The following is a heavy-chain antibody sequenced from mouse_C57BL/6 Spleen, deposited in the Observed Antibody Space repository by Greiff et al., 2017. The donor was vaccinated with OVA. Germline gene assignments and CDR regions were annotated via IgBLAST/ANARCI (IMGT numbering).Heavy chain of an antibody. J-gene: IGHJ1*03. Sequence: VQLQQSGPELVKPGASVKLSCKASGYTFTSYDINWVKQRPGQGLEWIGWIYPRDGSTKYNEKFKGKATLTVDTSSSTAYMELHSLTSEDSAVYFCAKGQGYYGSSPYWYFDVGGTGTTVTVSS. V-gene: IGHV1-85*01. D-gene: IGHD1-1*01. CDR1: GYTFTSYD. CDR2: IYPRDGST. CDR3: AKGQGYYGSSPYWYFDV.